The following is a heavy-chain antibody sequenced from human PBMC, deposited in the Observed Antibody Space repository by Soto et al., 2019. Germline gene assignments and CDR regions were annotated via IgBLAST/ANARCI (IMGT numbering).Heavy chain of an antibody. CDR2: IYWDDDK. Sequence: QITLKESGPTLVKPTQTLTLTCTFSGFSLSTSGVGVGWIRQPPGKALEWLALIYWDDDKRYSPSLKSRLTHTXXPSKSQVVLTMTNMDTVDTVTYYCAREYGATAIDYWGQGTLGTVSS. D-gene: IGHD4-17*01. CDR1: GFSLSTSGVG. CDR3: AREYGATAIDY. J-gene: IGHJ4*02. V-gene: IGHV2-5*02.